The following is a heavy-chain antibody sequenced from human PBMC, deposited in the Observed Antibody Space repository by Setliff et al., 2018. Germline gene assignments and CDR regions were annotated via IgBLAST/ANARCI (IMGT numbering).Heavy chain of an antibody. Sequence: GGSLRLSCVASGFTFSDYYMSWIRQAPGKGLEHVSFISITSRHYTNYADSVKGRFTISRDNAKNTLYLQMNSLGAEDTAVYYCARDLVGATADFWGQGTLVTVSS. D-gene: IGHD1-26*01. V-gene: IGHV3-11*06. CDR3: ARDLVGATADF. CDR1: GFTFSDYY. J-gene: IGHJ4*02. CDR2: ISITSRHYT.